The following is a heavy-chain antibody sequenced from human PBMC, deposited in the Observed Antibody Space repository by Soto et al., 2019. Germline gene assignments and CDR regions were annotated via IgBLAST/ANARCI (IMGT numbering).Heavy chain of an antibody. D-gene: IGHD7-27*01. J-gene: IGHJ5*02. Sequence: SGPTLVNPTQTLTLTCTFSGFSLNTTGMCVSWIRQPPGKALEWLAAINWDDDKYYSTSLKTRLTISKDTSKNQVVLTMTNMNPVDTATYYCARALGLDNWFDPWGQGTLVTVSS. V-gene: IGHV2-70*01. CDR1: GFSLNTTGMC. CDR2: INWDDDK. CDR3: ARALGLDNWFDP.